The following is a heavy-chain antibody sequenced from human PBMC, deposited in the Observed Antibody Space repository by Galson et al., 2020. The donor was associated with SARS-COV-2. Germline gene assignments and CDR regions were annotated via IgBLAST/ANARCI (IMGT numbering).Heavy chain of an antibody. CDR2: ISTDGRST. J-gene: IGHJ4*02. Sequence: GESLKISCAASGFTFSSYWMHWVRQAPGKGLVWVSRISTDGRSTSHADSVRGRFTISRDNATNTLYLQMNSLRAEDTAVYYCARVCHGWNDVCYWGQGTLVTVSS. CDR3: ARVCHGWNDVCY. D-gene: IGHD1-1*01. V-gene: IGHV3-74*01. CDR1: GFTFSSYW.